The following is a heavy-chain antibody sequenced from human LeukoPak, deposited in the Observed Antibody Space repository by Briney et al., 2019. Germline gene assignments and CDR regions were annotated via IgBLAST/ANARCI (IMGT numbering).Heavy chain of an antibody. D-gene: IGHD3-16*01. Sequence: ASVKVSCKASGGTSNNYPINWVRQAPGQGLEWMGRINPNSGGANYAQKFQGRVTMTRDTSISTAYMELSRLRSDDTAVYYCARVKDDYVWGSYSYWGQGTLVTVSS. CDR3: ARVKDDYVWGSYSY. J-gene: IGHJ4*02. CDR1: GGTSNNYP. CDR2: INPNSGGA. V-gene: IGHV1-2*06.